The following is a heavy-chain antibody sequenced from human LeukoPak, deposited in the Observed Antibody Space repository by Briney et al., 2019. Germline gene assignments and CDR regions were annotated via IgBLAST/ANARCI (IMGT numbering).Heavy chain of an antibody. CDR3: ARHGSRSRIAARLPTYYMDV. CDR2: IYYSGST. D-gene: IGHD6-6*01. Sequence: PSETLSLTCTVSGGSISSSSYYWGWIRQPPGKGLEWIGSIYYSGSTYYNPSLKSRVTISVDTSKNQFSLKLSSVTAADTAVYYCARHGSRSRIAARLPTYYMDVWGKGTTVTVSS. V-gene: IGHV4-39*01. J-gene: IGHJ6*03. CDR1: GGSISSSSYY.